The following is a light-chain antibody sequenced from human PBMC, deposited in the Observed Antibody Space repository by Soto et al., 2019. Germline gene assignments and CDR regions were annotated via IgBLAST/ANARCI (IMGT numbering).Light chain of an antibody. J-gene: IGKJ3*01. V-gene: IGKV3-11*01. Sequence: EIVLTQSPATLSLSPGERATLSCRASQSVSSYLAWYQQKPGHAPRLLIYDASNMATGIPARFSGSGSGTDFTLTISSLEREDFAVYYCKHRSNWPPTFGPGTKVDIK. CDR2: DAS. CDR3: KHRSNWPPT. CDR1: QSVSSY.